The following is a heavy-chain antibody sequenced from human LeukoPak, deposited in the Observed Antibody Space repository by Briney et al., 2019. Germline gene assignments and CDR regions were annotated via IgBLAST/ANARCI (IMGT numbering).Heavy chain of an antibody. Sequence: SETLSLTCAVSGGSISSGGYSWSWIRQPPGKGLEWIGYIYHSGSTYYNPSLKSRVTISVDRSKNQFSLKLSSVTAADTAVYYCARGTTARSYFDYWGQGTLVTVSS. J-gene: IGHJ4*02. CDR3: ARGTTARSYFDY. D-gene: IGHD2-2*01. CDR2: IYHSGST. CDR1: GGSISSGGYS. V-gene: IGHV4-30-2*01.